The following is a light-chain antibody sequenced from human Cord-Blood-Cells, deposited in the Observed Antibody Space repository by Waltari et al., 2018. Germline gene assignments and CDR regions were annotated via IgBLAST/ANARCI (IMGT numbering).Light chain of an antibody. J-gene: IGLJ1*01. Sequence: QSVLTQPPSASGTPGQRVTISCSGSSSNFGSNYVYWYQPLPGTAPKLLIYRNNQRPSGVPDRFSGSKSGTSASLAISGLRSEDEADYYCAAWDDSLSGYVFGTGTKVTVL. CDR2: RNN. CDR3: AAWDDSLSGYV. CDR1: SSNFGSNY. V-gene: IGLV1-47*01.